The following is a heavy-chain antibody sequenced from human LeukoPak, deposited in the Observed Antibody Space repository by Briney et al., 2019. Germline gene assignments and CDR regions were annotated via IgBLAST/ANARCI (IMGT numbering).Heavy chain of an antibody. CDR1: GFIFSSYG. J-gene: IGHJ4*02. Sequence: PGGSLRLSCAASGFIFSSYGMHWVRQAPGKGLEWVAFIRYDGSNKYYADSVKGRFTISRDNSKNTLYLQMNSLRAEDTAVYYCAKEGYCSSTSCYQLDYWGQGTLVTVSS. V-gene: IGHV3-30*02. D-gene: IGHD2-2*01. CDR2: IRYDGSNK. CDR3: AKEGYCSSTSCYQLDY.